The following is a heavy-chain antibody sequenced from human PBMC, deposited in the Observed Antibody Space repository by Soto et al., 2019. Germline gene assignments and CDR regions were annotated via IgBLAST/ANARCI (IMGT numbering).Heavy chain of an antibody. CDR3: ARGRPGGWFDP. Sequence: SETLSLTCTVSGGSISSYYWSWIRQPPGKGLEWIGYIYYSGSTNYNPPLKSRVTISVDTSKNQFSLKLSSVTAADTAVYYCARGRPGGWFDPWGQGTLVTVSS. J-gene: IGHJ5*02. CDR1: GGSISSYY. CDR2: IYYSGST. V-gene: IGHV4-59*01.